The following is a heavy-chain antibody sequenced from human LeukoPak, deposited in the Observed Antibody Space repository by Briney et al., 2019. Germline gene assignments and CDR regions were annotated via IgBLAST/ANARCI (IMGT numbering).Heavy chain of an antibody. V-gene: IGHV1-18*01. D-gene: IGHD3-22*01. Sequence: ASLKVSCKASGYTFTSYGISWVRQAPGQGLEWMGWISAYNSNRRSAQKVQGRVTMTTDTSTSTAYMELRSLRSDDTAVYYCARIPHYDSSGHYYADYWGQGTQVTVSS. J-gene: IGHJ4*02. CDR2: ISAYNSNR. CDR3: ARIPHYDSSGHYYADY. CDR1: GYTFTSYG.